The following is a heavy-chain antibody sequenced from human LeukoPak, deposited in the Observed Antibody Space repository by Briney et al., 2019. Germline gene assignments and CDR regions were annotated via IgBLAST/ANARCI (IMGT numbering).Heavy chain of an antibody. CDR2: ISSSSSYI. CDR1: GFTFSSYS. D-gene: IGHD3-3*01. J-gene: IGHJ4*02. CDR3: AGSGDFWSGYYTTYYFDY. V-gene: IGHV3-21*01. Sequence: GGSLRLSCAASGFTFSSYSMNWVRQAPGKGLEWVSFISSSSSYIYYADSVKGRFTISRDNARNSLYLQMNSQRAEDTAVYYCAGSGDFWSGYYTTYYFDYWGQGTLVTVSS.